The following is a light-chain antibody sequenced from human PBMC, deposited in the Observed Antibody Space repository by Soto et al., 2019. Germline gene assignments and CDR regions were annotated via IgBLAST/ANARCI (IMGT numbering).Light chain of an antibody. CDR3: QQYHTSPWT. Sequence: DIPMTQSPSTLSASVGDSVTITCRASQRISYWLAWFQQKPGKAPKLLITDASNLEAGVPSTFSGSGYGTEFTLTISSLHPDDFASYNCQQYHTSPWTFGQGTKVEIK. V-gene: IGKV1-5*01. CDR2: DAS. J-gene: IGKJ1*01. CDR1: QRISYW.